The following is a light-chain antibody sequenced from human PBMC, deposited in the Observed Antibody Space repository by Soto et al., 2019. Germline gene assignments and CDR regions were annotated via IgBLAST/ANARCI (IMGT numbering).Light chain of an antibody. V-gene: IGLV1-47*01. CDR3: AAWDDSLSGLYV. Sequence: QSVLTQPPSASGTPGQRVTISCSGSSSNIGSNYVYWYQQLPGTAPKLLIYRNNQRPSGVPDRFSGSMSGTSASLAISGLRSEDEADYYCAAWDDSLSGLYVFGTGTKLTVL. J-gene: IGLJ1*01. CDR1: SSNIGSNY. CDR2: RNN.